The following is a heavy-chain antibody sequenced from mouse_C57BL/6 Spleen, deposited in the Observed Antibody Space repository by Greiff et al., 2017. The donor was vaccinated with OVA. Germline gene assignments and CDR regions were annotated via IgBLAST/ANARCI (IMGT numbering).Heavy chain of an antibody. Sequence: QVHVKQSGAELVKPGASVKLSCKASGYAFSSYWMNWVKQRPGKGLEWIGQIYPGDGDTNYNGKFKGKATLTADKSSSTAYMQLSSLASEDSAVYFCARYSTGTLYYFDYWGQGTTLTVSS. CDR1: GYAFSSYW. D-gene: IGHD4-1*01. J-gene: IGHJ2*01. V-gene: IGHV1-80*01. CDR3: ARYSTGTLYYFDY. CDR2: IYPGDGDT.